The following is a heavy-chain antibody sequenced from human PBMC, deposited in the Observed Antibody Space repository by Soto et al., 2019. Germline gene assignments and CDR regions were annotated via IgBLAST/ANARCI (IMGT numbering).Heavy chain of an antibody. V-gene: IGHV4-30-4*01. CDR3: ARDQSNPLRSIYGMDV. D-gene: IGHD4-4*01. J-gene: IGHJ6*01. Sequence: PSETLCIGCTFSVGSISSGDYYWSWIRQPPGKGLEWIGYIYYGGSTYYNPSLKSRVTISVDTPKNQFSLKLSSVTAADTAVYYCARDQSNPLRSIYGMDVWGHGTTVTVSS. CDR1: VGSISSGDYY. CDR2: IYYGGST.